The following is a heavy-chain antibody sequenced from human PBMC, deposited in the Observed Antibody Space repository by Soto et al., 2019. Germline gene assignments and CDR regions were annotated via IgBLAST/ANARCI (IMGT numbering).Heavy chain of an antibody. D-gene: IGHD4-17*01. CDR3: AHCTLHDYGDYDPGTSHVFDS. V-gene: IGHV2-5*02. Sequence: QITLKESGPSPVKPTQTLTVTCTFSGFSLSNSGVGVAWIRQPPGKGLEWLALIYVDNDKRYSPSLKTRLTITKYTPKTQVVLTMTNMDPVDPATYYCAHCTLHDYGDYDPGTSHVFDSWGQGTLVTVSS. J-gene: IGHJ4*02. CDR2: IYVDNDK. CDR1: GFSLSNSGVG.